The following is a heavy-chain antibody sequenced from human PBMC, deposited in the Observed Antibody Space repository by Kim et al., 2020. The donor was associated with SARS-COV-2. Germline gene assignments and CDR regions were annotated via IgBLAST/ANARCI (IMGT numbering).Heavy chain of an antibody. V-gene: IGHV3-23*01. CDR1: GFTFSSYA. J-gene: IGHJ6*02. CDR3: AKDPNHYYYYYGMDV. CDR2: ISGSGGST. Sequence: GGSLRLSCAASGFTFSSYAMSWVRQAPGKGLEWVSAISGSGGSTYYADSVKGRFTISRDNSKNTLYLQMNSLRAEDTAVYYCAKDPNHYYYYYGMDVWGQGTTVTVSS.